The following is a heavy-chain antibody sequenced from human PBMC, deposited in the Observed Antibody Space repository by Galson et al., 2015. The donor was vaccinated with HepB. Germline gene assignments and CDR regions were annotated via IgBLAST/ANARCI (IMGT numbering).Heavy chain of an antibody. CDR2: ISSSSSTI. V-gene: IGHV3-48*01. CDR3: ARGVYGDSFPWTPDTKTGDAFDI. CDR1: GFTFSSYS. Sequence: SLRLSYAASGFTFSSYSMNWVRQAPGKGLEWVSYISSSSSTIYYADSVKGRFTISRDNAKNSLYLQMNSLRAEDTAVYYCARGVYGDSFPWTPDTKTGDAFDIWGQGTMVTVSS. D-gene: IGHD4-17*01. J-gene: IGHJ3*02.